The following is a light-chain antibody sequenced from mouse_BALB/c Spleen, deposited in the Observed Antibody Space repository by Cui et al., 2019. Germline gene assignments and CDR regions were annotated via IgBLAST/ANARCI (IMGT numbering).Light chain of an antibody. J-gene: IGKJ2*01. CDR3: QQWSSYPPT. Sequence: QLVLTQSPAIMSASPGEKVTMTCSASSSVSYMYWYQQKPGSSPRLLIYDTSNLASGVHVRFSGSGSGTSYSLTISRMEAEDAATYYCQQWSSYPPTFGGGTKLEIK. CDR2: DTS. CDR1: SSVSY. V-gene: IGKV4-55*01.